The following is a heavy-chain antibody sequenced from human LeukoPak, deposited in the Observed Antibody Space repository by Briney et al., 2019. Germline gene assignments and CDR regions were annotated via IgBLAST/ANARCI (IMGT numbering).Heavy chain of an antibody. J-gene: IGHJ3*02. CDR1: GGSISSSSYY. CDR3: ARHNRSGSGGYENAFDI. CDR2: IYSGGST. Sequence: SETLSLTCTVSGGSISSSSYYWDWIRQSPGKGLEWIGNIYSGGSTYYTPSLKSRVIISVDTSKNQFSLKLSSVTAADTAIYFCARHNRSGSGGYENAFDIWGQGTMVTVSS. D-gene: IGHD5-12*01. V-gene: IGHV4-39*01.